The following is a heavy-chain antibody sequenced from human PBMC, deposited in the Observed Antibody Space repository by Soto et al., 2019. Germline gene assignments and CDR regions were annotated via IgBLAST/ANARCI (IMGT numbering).Heavy chain of an antibody. Sequence: GASVKVSCKPSGYSFSNFYVHWVRQAPGQGLEWMGIIDPSSGTTSYTQKFQERVTMTRDTSMSTVYMELSRLRSEDTAVYYCARGGEFCSTGSCNSSLGDAFDVWGQGTTVTVSS. D-gene: IGHD2-15*01. CDR2: IDPSSGTT. CDR1: GYSFSNFY. J-gene: IGHJ3*01. V-gene: IGHV1-46*01. CDR3: ARGGEFCSTGSCNSSLGDAFDV.